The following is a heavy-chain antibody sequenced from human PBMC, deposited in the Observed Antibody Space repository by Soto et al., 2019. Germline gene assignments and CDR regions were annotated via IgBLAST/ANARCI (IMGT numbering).Heavy chain of an antibody. D-gene: IGHD2-2*01. Sequence: WASVKVSCKASGYTFTSYDINWVRQATGQGLEWMGWMNPNSGNTGYAQKFQGRVTMTRNTSISTAYMELSSLRSEDTAVYYCARAVRGSYCSSTSCYGIYYYYYYYMDVWGKGTTVTVSS. CDR1: GYTFTSYD. V-gene: IGHV1-8*01. J-gene: IGHJ6*03. CDR3: ARAVRGSYCSSTSCYGIYYYYYYYMDV. CDR2: MNPNSGNT.